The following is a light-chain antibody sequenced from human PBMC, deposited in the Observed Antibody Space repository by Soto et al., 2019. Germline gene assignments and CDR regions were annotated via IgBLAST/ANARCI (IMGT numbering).Light chain of an antibody. J-gene: IGKJ4*01. CDR3: QQYNDWPLT. Sequence: DIVLTQSPGTLSLSPGERATLSCRASQSVSSSYLAWYQQKPGQAPRLLIYGASTGATGIPARFSGSGSGTEFTLTISSLQSEDFAVYYCQQYNDWPLTFGGGTKVDIK. V-gene: IGKV3D-15*01. CDR1: QSVSSSY. CDR2: GAS.